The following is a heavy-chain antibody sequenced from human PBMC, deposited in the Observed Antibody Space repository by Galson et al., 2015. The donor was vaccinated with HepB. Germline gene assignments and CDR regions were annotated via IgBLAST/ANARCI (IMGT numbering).Heavy chain of an antibody. CDR2: IYPGDSDT. Sequence: QSGAEVKKPGESLKISCKGSGYSFTSYWIGWVRQMPGKGLEWMGIIYPGDSDTRYSPSFQGQVTISADKSISTAYLQWSSLKASDTAMYYCARQGEDYDILTGYNNYYYYGMDVWGQGTTVTVSS. D-gene: IGHD3-9*01. J-gene: IGHJ6*02. CDR1: GYSFTSYW. V-gene: IGHV5-51*01. CDR3: ARQGEDYDILTGYNNYYYYGMDV.